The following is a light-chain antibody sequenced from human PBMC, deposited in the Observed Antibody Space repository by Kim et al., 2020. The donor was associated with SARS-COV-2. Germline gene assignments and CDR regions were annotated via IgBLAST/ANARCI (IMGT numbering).Light chain of an antibody. CDR1: QDIANS. CDR3: QKDNSAPWT. J-gene: IGKJ1*01. V-gene: IGKV1-27*01. CDR2: AAS. Sequence: ASVGDTVTITCRASQDIANSLAWYQQKPGKVPQVLIYAASTLQSGVPSRFSGSGSGAEFTLTIGSLQTEDVATYYCQKDNSAPWTFGPGTKVDIK.